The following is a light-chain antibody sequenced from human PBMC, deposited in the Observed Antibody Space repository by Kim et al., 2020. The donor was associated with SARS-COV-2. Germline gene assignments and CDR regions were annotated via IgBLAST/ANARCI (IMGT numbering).Light chain of an antibody. Sequence: GSPGQTASITCSGYKLRNKYASWYQQRPGRSPVLVTYQDDQRPSGIPERFSGSNSGNTATLTIIGTQATDEADYYCQAWDSTTAVFGGGTRLTVL. J-gene: IGLJ3*02. CDR2: QDD. V-gene: IGLV3-1*01. CDR3: QAWDSTTAV. CDR1: KLRNKY.